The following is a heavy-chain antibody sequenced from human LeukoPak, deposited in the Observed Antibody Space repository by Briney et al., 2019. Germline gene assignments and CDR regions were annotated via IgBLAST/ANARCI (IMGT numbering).Heavy chain of an antibody. V-gene: IGHV1-2*02. J-gene: IGHJ3*02. D-gene: IGHD1-26*01. CDR1: GYTFTGYY. CDR2: INPNSGGT. CDR3: ARDRPIVGATGGDAFDI. Sequence: ASVKVSCKASGYTFTGYYMHWVRQAPGQGLEWMGWINPNSGGTNYAQEFQGRVTMTRDTSISTAYMEVSRLRSDDTAVYYCARDRPIVGATGGDAFDIWGQGTMVTVSS.